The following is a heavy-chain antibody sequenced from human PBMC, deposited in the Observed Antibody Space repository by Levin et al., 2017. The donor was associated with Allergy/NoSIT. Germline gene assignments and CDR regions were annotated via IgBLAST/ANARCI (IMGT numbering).Heavy chain of an antibody. CDR2: ITRSGGHT. CDR3: ARRTRGDLWYFDL. D-gene: IGHD2-21*01. Sequence: LSLTCAASGFPFRDYAMTWVRQAPGKGLEWVSAITRSGGHTFYADSVKGRLTLSRVDSKNTLYLQMDSLRAEDTAVYYCARRTRGDLWYFDLWGRGTLVTVSS. V-gene: IGHV3-23*01. CDR1: GFPFRDYA. J-gene: IGHJ2*01.